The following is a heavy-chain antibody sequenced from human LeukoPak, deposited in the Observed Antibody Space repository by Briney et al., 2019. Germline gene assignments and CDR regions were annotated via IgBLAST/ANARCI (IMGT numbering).Heavy chain of an antibody. Sequence: GGSLRLSCAASGLSVSADYMSCVRQSPGRGLEWVSVLYSGGTTYYADSLKGRITISRDNSKNTLYLEMNSLRDEDTAVYYCARPCVRGFDVWGQGTILIVSS. CDR1: GLSVSADY. D-gene: IGHD3-10*02. CDR3: ARPCVRGFDV. CDR2: LYSGGTT. J-gene: IGHJ3*01. V-gene: IGHV3-53*01.